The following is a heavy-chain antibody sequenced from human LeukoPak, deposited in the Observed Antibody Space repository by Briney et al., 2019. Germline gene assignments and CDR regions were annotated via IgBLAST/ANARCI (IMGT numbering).Heavy chain of an antibody. CDR2: IYYSGST. Sequence: LSETLSLTCTVSGGSISSYYWSWIRQPPGKGLEWIGYIYYSGSTNYNPSLKSRVTISVDTSKNQFSLKLSSVTAADTAVYYCARVGSSGWYYFDYWGQGTLVTVSS. CDR1: GGSISSYY. J-gene: IGHJ4*02. CDR3: ARVGSSGWYYFDY. D-gene: IGHD6-19*01. V-gene: IGHV4-59*01.